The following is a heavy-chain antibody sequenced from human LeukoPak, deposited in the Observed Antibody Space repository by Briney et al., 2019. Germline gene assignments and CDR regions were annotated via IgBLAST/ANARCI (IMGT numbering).Heavy chain of an antibody. J-gene: IGHJ4*02. V-gene: IGHV3-23*01. D-gene: IGHD3-3*01. CDR1: GFTFSNYN. CDR2: IGGSDGGT. CDR3: AKDQYYDFWSGYYPTFDY. Sequence: GGSLRLSCAASGFTFSNYNMAWVRQAPGKGLEWVSAIGGSDGGTHYADSVRGRFTISRDNSKNTMYLQMNSLRAEDTAVYYCAKDQYYDFWSGYYPTFDYWGQGTLVTVSS.